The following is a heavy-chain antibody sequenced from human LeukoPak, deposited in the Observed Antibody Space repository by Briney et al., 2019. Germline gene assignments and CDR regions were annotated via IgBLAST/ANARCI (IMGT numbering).Heavy chain of an antibody. CDR3: ARDVSATVVTPDAFDI. CDR1: GFTFSSYA. Sequence: PGRSLRLSCAASGFTFSSYAMHWVRQAPGKGLEWVAVISYDGSNKYYADSVKGRFTISRDNSKNTLYLRMNGLRAEDTAVYYRARDVSATVVTPDAFDIWGQGTMVTVSS. V-gene: IGHV3-30-3*01. CDR2: ISYDGSNK. D-gene: IGHD4-23*01. J-gene: IGHJ3*02.